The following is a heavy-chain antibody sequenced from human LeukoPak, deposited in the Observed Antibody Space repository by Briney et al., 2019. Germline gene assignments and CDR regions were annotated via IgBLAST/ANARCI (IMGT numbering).Heavy chain of an antibody. CDR2: INHSGST. V-gene: IGHV4-34*01. CDR1: GGSFSGYY. CDR3: ARVFVRVYGADDAFDI. J-gene: IGHJ3*02. Sequence: SETLSLTCAVYGGSFSGYYWSWIRQPPGKGLEWIGEINHSGSTNYNPSLKSRVTISVDTSKNQFFLKLSSVTAADTAVYYCARVFVRVYGADDAFDIWGQGTMVTVSS. D-gene: IGHD4-17*01.